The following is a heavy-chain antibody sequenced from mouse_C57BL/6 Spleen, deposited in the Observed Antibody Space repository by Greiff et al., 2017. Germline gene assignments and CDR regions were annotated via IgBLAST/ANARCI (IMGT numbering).Heavy chain of an antibody. CDR3: TRGGLRRGAWFAY. CDR1: GYTFTDYE. V-gene: IGHV1-15*01. D-gene: IGHD2-4*01. Sequence: VKLQESGAELVRPGASVTLSCKASGYTFTDYEMHWVKQTPVHGLEWIGAIDPETGGTAYNQKFKGKAILTADKSSSTAYMELRSLTSEDSAVYYCTRGGLRRGAWFAYWGQGTLVTVSA. J-gene: IGHJ3*01. CDR2: IDPETGGT.